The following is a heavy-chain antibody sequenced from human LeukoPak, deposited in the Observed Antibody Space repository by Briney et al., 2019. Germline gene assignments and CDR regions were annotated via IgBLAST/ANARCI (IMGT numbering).Heavy chain of an antibody. V-gene: IGHV4-59*01. CDR2: IYYTGST. D-gene: IGHD3-22*01. CDR3: ARDLGGSYYDSSGTLTDI. CDR1: GGSISGYY. J-gene: IGHJ3*02. Sequence: SETLSLTCTVSGGSISGYYFNWIRQPPGKGLEWIGYIYYTGSTNYTPSLKSRVTISGDTSKNQISLKLSSVTVADTAVYYCARDLGGSYYDSSGTLTDIWGQGTMVTVSS.